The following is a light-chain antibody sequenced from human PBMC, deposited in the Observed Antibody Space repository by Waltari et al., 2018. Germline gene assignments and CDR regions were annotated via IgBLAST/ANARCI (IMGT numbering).Light chain of an antibody. J-gene: IGKJ1*01. CDR3: QKYVNLPAT. V-gene: IGKV3-20*01. CDR2: HAS. CDR1: QIVAKY. Sequence: EIVLTQSPGSLSLSPGERATISCKASQIVAKYLAWYQQKPGQAPRLLIYHASISATGIPDRFSGSGYGTDFSLTISRLEPEDFAVYFCQKYVNLPATFGQGTTVEV.